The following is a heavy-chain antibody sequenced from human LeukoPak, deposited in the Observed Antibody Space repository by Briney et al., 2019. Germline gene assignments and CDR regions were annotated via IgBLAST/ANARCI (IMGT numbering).Heavy chain of an antibody. CDR3: ARDHVEVFDI. Sequence: GGSLRLSCAVSGVTVSSNYMSWVRQAPGQGLEWVSVIYRSGSTYYADSVRGRFTISRDNCKNTLYLQMNSLRVEDTAVYYCARDHVEVFDIRGQGTMVSVSS. CDR2: IYRSGST. D-gene: IGHD3-3*01. CDR1: GVTVSSNY. J-gene: IGHJ3*02. V-gene: IGHV3-53*01.